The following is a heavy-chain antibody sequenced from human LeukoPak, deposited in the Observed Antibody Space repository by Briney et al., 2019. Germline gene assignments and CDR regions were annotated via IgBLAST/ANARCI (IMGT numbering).Heavy chain of an antibody. CDR2: IYYSGST. Sequence: SETLSLTCTVSGGSISSSSYYWGWIRQPPGKGLEWIGSIYYSGSTYYNPSLKSRVTVSVDTSKNQFPLKLSSVTAADTAVYYCARLRYYDFWSGYIYWGQGTLVTVSS. D-gene: IGHD3-3*01. J-gene: IGHJ4*02. CDR1: GGSISSSSYY. V-gene: IGHV4-39*01. CDR3: ARLRYYDFWSGYIY.